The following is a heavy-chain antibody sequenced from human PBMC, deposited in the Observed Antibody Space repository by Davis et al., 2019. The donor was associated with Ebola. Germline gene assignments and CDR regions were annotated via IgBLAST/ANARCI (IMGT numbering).Heavy chain of an antibody. D-gene: IGHD2-8*02. CDR3: TRHIYWAFDY. J-gene: IGHJ4*02. V-gene: IGHV3-7*01. Sequence: PGGSLTLSCAASGITFSNYWMTWVRQAPWKGREWVANIKQDGSAKPYVGSVKGRFTISRDNTKNSLYLQMDSLRAEDTAVYYCTRHIYWAFDYWGQGTLVTVSS. CDR1: GITFSNYW. CDR2: IKQDGSAK.